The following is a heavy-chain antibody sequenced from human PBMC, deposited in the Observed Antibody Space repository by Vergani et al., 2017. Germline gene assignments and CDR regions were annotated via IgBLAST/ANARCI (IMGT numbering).Heavy chain of an antibody. CDR2: IKFDGSNQ. CDR1: GFTLSNYD. Sequence: QVQLVESGGGVVQRGGSLRLSCATSGFTLSNYDMQWIRQGPGKGLEFVAFIKFDGSNQYYADPVKGRFTLSRDCSKNTLYLQMNSLRADDTATYYCAKHFRGWGIDYWGQGTQVIVAS. D-gene: IGHD3-16*01. V-gene: IGHV3-30*02. J-gene: IGHJ4*02. CDR3: AKHFRGWGIDY.